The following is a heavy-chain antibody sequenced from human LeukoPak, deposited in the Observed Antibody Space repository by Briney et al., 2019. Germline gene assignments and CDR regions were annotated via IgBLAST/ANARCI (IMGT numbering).Heavy chain of an antibody. CDR1: GFIFRNYW. D-gene: IGHD3-16*02. V-gene: IGHV3-7*01. CDR3: ARGVIIRGRLDP. CDR2: IKEDGSEK. Sequence: GGSLRLSCAASGFIFRNYWMRWVRQSPGKGLEWVANIKEDGSEKYYVESVKGRFTISRDNAKNSLYLQMSSLRAEDTAVYYCARGVIIRGRLDPWGQGTLVTVSS. J-gene: IGHJ5*02.